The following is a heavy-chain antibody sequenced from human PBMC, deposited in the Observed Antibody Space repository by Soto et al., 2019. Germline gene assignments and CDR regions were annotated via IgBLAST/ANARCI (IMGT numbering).Heavy chain of an antibody. D-gene: IGHD1-26*01. CDR2: IYPGDSHY. CDR3: ARPYSGGPNDPFDV. CDR1: GYSFTNYW. Sequence: GESLKISCKGSGYSFTNYWIGWVRQMPGKGLEWMGIIYPGDSHYIYSTSFQGQVTMSADKSISTAYLRWSSLKASYTAMYYCARPYSGGPNDPFDVWGQGKMVTVS. J-gene: IGHJ3*01. V-gene: IGHV5-51*01.